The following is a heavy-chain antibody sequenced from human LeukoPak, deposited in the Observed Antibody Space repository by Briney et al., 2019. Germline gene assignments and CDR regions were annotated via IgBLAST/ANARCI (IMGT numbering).Heavy chain of an antibody. CDR1: GFTFSSYW. CDR3: ARDDYGETFDY. CDR2: IYSGGST. D-gene: IGHD4-17*01. J-gene: IGHJ4*02. V-gene: IGHV3-66*01. Sequence: GGSLRLSCAVSGFTFSSYWMSWVRQAPGKGLEWVSLIYSGGSTYYADSVKGRFTISRDNSKNTLYLQMNSLRAEDTAVYYCARDDYGETFDYWGQGTLVTVSS.